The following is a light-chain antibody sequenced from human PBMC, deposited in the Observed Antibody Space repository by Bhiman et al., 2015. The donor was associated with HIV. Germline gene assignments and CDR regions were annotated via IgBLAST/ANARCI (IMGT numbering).Light chain of an antibody. J-gene: IGLJ1*01. V-gene: IGLV2-14*01. Sequence: QSVLTQPPSVSAAPGQKVTISCSGGSSNIGNYYVSWYQHHPGKAPKVMIYEVSKRPSGISNRFSGSKSGNTASLTISGLQAEDEADYYCSSYTSSSTFVFGTGTKVTVL. CDR3: SSYTSSSTFV. CDR2: EVS. CDR1: SSNIGNYY.